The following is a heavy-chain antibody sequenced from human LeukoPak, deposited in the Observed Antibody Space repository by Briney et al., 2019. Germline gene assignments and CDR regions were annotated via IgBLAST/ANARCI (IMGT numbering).Heavy chain of an antibody. Sequence: GSLRLSCAASGSTFNTDAMIWVRQAPGNRLEWISYISSGSTTTYYADSVRGRFTVSRDNTKKSLYLQMNSLRAEDTAIYYCVRDLYYDSVSWGQGTLVTVSS. V-gene: IGHV3-48*03. D-gene: IGHD3-22*01. CDR2: ISSGSTTT. J-gene: IGHJ4*02. CDR1: GSTFNTDA. CDR3: VRDLYYDSVS.